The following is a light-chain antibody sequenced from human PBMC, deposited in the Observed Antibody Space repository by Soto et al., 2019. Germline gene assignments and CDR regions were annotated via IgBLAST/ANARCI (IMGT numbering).Light chain of an antibody. J-gene: IGLJ1*01. Sequence: QSALTQPASVSGSPGQSITISCTGTSSDVGGYNYDSWYQQHPGKAPKLMIYDVSNRPSGVSNRFSASKSGNTASLTISGLQAEDEADYYCCSYTSISTYVFGSGTKVTVL. V-gene: IGLV2-14*03. CDR3: CSYTSISTYV. CDR1: SSDVGGYNY. CDR2: DVS.